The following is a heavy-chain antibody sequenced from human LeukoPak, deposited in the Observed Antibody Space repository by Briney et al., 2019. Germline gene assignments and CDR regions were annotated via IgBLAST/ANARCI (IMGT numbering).Heavy chain of an antibody. CDR1: GYTFTGQY. Sequence: GASVKDSCQASGYTFTGQYLHWVRPAPGQGLEWMGWINPNSGGTNYAQKFQGSVTMTRDTSISTAYMELSGLRSDDTAVYYCASGSGTYSPDYWGQGTLVTVSS. J-gene: IGHJ4*02. CDR2: INPNSGGT. D-gene: IGHD3-10*01. CDR3: ASGSGTYSPDY. V-gene: IGHV1-2*02.